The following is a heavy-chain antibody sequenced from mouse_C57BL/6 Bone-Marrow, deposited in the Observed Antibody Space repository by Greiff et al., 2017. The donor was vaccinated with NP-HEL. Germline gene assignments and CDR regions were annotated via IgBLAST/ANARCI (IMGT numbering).Heavy chain of an antibody. CDR3: VGSYFDY. CDR1: GFSFNTYA. J-gene: IGHJ2*01. CDR2: IRSKSNNYAT. Sequence: EVQLVESGGGLVQPKGSLKLSCAASGFSFNTYAMNWVRQAPGQGLEWVARIRSKSNNYATYYADSVKDRFTISRDDSESMLYLQMNNLKAEDAAMYYCVGSYFDYWGQGTTLTVSS. V-gene: IGHV10-1*01.